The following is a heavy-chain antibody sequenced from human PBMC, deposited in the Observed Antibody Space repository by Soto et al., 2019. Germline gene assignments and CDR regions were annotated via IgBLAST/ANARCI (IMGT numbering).Heavy chain of an antibody. CDR2: ISRGGGTI. V-gene: IGHV3-11*04. D-gene: IGHD3-3*01. CDR1: GFTFSDFY. CDR3: ARVKSDYLDY. J-gene: IGHJ4*01. Sequence: GGSLRLSCAASGFTFSDFYMSWIRQAPGKGLEWVSYISRGGGTIYYADSVKGRFTISRDNAKNSLYLQMNSLRAEDTAVYYCARVKSDYLDYWGQGTLVTVSS.